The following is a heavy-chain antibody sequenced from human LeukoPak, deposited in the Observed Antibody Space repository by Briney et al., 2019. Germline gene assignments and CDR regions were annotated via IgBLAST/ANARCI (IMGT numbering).Heavy chain of an antibody. V-gene: IGHV3-48*03. CDR2: ISTSGSTT. CDR3: ARGALHVFDY. Sequence: PRGSLRLSCAASGFTFSDYEINWVRQAPGKGLEWVSCISTSGSTTYYADSVKGRFTISRDNAKNSLFLQMNTLTVEDTAVCYCARGALHVFDYWGQGTPVTVSS. CDR1: GFTFSDYE. D-gene: IGHD3-10*02. J-gene: IGHJ4*02.